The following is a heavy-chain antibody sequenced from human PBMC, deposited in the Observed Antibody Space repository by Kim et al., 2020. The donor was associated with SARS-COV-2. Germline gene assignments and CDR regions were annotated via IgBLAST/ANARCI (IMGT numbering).Heavy chain of an antibody. V-gene: IGHV7-4-1*02. CDR1: GYTFTSYA. Sequence: ASVKVSCKASGYTFTSYAMNWVRQAPGQGLEWMGWINTNTGNPTYAQGFTGRFVFSLDTSVSTAYLQISSLKAEDTAVYYCAREGPDHCSSTSCYGPDAFDIWGQGTMVTVSS. D-gene: IGHD2-2*01. J-gene: IGHJ3*02. CDR3: AREGPDHCSSTSCYGPDAFDI. CDR2: INTNTGNP.